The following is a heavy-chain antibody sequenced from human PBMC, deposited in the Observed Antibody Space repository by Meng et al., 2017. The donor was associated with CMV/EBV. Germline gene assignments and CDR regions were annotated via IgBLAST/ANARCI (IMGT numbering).Heavy chain of an antibody. CDR1: GFTFSSYA. J-gene: IGHJ6*02. D-gene: IGHD3-3*01. CDR2: IRYDGSNK. CDR3: AKEPDTYYDFWSGYYYYYYGMDV. Sequence: GESLKISCAASGFTFSSYAMHWVRQAPGKGLEWVAFIRYDGSNKYYADSVKGRFTISRDNSKNTLYLQMNSLRAEDTAVYYGAKEPDTYYDFWSGYYYYYYGMDVWGQGTTVTVSS. V-gene: IGHV3-30*02.